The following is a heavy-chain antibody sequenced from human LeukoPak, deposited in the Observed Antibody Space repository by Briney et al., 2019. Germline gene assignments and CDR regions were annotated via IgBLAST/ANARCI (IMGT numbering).Heavy chain of an antibody. CDR3: ARDYLGAGTVGATSGY. CDR2: IYHSGSN. D-gene: IGHD1-26*01. CDR1: GYSISSGYY. Sequence: SETLSLTCTVSGYSISSGYYWGWIRQPPGKGLEWIGSIYHSGSNYYNPSLKSRVTISIDTSKNQFSLKLSSVTAAGTAVYYCARDYLGAGTVGATSGYWGQGTLVTVSS. V-gene: IGHV4-38-2*02. J-gene: IGHJ4*02.